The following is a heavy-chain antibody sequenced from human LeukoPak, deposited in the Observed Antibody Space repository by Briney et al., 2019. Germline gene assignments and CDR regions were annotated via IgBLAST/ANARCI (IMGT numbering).Heavy chain of an antibody. CDR1: GFTFSTYV. CDR3: VRGTGY. CDR2: ISSNGDNT. Sequence: GGSLRLSCSVSGFTFSTYVMHWVRQAPGKGLEYVSAISSNGDNTYYADSVKGRFTISRDNSKNTLYLQMSSLRADDTAVYCVRGTGYWGQGTLVTVSS. J-gene: IGHJ4*02. V-gene: IGHV3-64D*06.